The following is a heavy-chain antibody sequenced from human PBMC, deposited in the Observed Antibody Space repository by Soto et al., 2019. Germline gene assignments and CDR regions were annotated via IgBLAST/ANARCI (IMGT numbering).Heavy chain of an antibody. CDR2: INHSGST. D-gene: IGHD5-18*01. CDR3: ARDTWIQLWLGRDYYYGMDV. CDR1: GGSFSGYY. V-gene: IGHV4-34*01. Sequence: SETLSLTCAVYGGSFSGYYWSWIRQPPGKGLEWIGEINHSGSTNYNPSLKSRVTISVDTSKNQFSLKLSSVTAADTAVYYCARDTWIQLWLGRDYYYGMDVWGQGTTVT. J-gene: IGHJ6*02.